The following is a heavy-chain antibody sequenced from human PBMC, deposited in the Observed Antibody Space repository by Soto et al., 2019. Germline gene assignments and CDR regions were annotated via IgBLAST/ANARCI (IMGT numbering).Heavy chain of an antibody. J-gene: IGHJ4*02. CDR2: IYYSGST. V-gene: IGHV4-59*01. CDR3: AREECTNGVCHPHYDY. CDR1: GGSISSYY. D-gene: IGHD2-8*01. Sequence: SETLSLTCTVSGGSISSYYWSWIRQPPGKGLEWIGYIYYSGSTNYNPSLKSRVTISVDTSKNQFSLKLSSVTAADTAVYYCAREECTNGVCHPHYDYWGQGTLVTVSS.